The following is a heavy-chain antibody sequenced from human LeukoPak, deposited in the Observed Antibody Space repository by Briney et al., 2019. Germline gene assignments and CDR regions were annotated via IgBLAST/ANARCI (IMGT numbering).Heavy chain of an antibody. J-gene: IGHJ4*02. CDR1: GFTFSSYS. V-gene: IGHV3-48*02. Sequence: GGSLRLSCAASGFTFSSYSMNWVRQAPGKGLEWVSYISSSSTIYYADSVKGRFTISRDNAKNSLYLQMNSLRDEDTAVYYCARTSGYDSYFDYWGQGTLVTVSS. CDR3: ARTSGYDSYFDY. CDR2: ISSSSTI. D-gene: IGHD5-12*01.